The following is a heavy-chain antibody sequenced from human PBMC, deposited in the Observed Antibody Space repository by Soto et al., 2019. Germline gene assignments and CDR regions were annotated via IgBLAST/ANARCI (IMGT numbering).Heavy chain of an antibody. Sequence: QVQLVQSGAEVKKPGSSVKVSCKASGGTFSSYAISWVRQAPGQELEWMGGIIPIFGTATYAQKFQGRVTITADESTRTAYMELSSLRSADTAVYYCARVPSHIAVAGTPLFDYWGQGTLVTVSS. V-gene: IGHV1-69*01. CDR3: ARVPSHIAVAGTPLFDY. CDR1: GGTFSSYA. D-gene: IGHD6-19*01. CDR2: IIPIFGTA. J-gene: IGHJ4*02.